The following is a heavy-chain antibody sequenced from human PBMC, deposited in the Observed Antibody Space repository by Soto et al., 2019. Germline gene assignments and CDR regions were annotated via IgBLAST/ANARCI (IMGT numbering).Heavy chain of an antibody. V-gene: IGHV4-39*01. D-gene: IGHD2-15*01. J-gene: IGHJ6*02. CDR1: GYSITSSDYY. CDR3: AALSVSLSGPYGIHV. Sequence: SETLSLPCSVSGYSITSSDYYFAWTPHPPGEGLGWIGSMFYSGLTYYNPSLKSRVTLSVDTSENQFSVRLNSETAADTAVYYCAALSVSLSGPYGIHVWGQGATVTVSS. CDR2: MFYSGLT.